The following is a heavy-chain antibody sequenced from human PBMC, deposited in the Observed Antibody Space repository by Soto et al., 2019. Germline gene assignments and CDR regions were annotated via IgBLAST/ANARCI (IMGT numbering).Heavy chain of an antibody. CDR3: ARGLITGSHYSGGWYYFDS. V-gene: IGHV4-34*01. Sequence: SETLSLTCAVYGESFSGHIWTWIRQTPGKGLQWIGQINHSGSASYNPSLKSRVAISVHTSNSQFSLELSSVTAADTAVYYCARGLITGSHYSGGWYYFDSWGQGTQVT. CDR2: INHSGSA. CDR1: GESFSGHI. J-gene: IGHJ4*02. D-gene: IGHD6-19*01.